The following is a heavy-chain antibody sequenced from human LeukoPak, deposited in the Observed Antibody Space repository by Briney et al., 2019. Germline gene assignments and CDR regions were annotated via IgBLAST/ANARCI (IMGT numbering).Heavy chain of an antibody. J-gene: IGHJ4*02. CDR2: IYHSGST. D-gene: IGHD3-16*01. CDR1: GGSISSGGYS. Sequence: SQTLSLTCAVSGGSISSGGYSWSWVRQPPGKGLEWIGFIYHSGSTYYNPSLKSRVTISVDRSKNQFSLKLSSVTAADTAVYYCARAGGFFSPFGYWGQGTLVTVSS. V-gene: IGHV4-30-2*01. CDR3: ARAGGFFSPFGY.